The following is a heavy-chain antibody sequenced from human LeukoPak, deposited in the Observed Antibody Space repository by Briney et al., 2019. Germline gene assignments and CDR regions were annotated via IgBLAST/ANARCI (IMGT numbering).Heavy chain of an antibody. CDR2: MNPNSGNT. J-gene: IGHJ6*02. CDR3: ARAPTPYYDFWSGYYVTHYYYYGMDV. CDR1: GYTFTSYD. D-gene: IGHD3-3*01. Sequence: ASVKVSCKASGYTFTSYDINWVRQATGQGLEWMGWMNPNSGNTGYAQKFQGRVTMTRNTSISTAYMELSSLRSEDTAVYYCARAPTPYYDFWSGYYVTHYYYYGMDVWGQGTTVVVSS. V-gene: IGHV1-8*01.